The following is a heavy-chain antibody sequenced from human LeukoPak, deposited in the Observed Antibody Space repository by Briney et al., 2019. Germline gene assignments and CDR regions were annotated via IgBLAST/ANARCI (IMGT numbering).Heavy chain of an antibody. Sequence: SETLSLTCAVYGGSFSGYYWSWSRHPPGKGLEWIGEINQSGSTNYNPSLKSRVTISVDTSKNQYSLKLSSVPAADTAVYSCTSSIGRRGGARGQVFHFDYWGQGTLVTVSS. CDR1: GGSFSGYY. CDR3: TSSIGRRGGARGQVFHFDY. D-gene: IGHD3/OR15-3a*01. J-gene: IGHJ4*02. V-gene: IGHV4-34*01. CDR2: INQSGST.